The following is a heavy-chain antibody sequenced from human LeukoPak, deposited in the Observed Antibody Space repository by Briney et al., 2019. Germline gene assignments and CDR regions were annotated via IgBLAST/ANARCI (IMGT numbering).Heavy chain of an antibody. J-gene: IGHJ4*02. CDR2: ISSSGSTI. V-gene: IGHV3-11*04. CDR1: GFTFSDYY. Sequence: GGSLRLSCAASGFTFSDYYMSWIRQAPGKGLEWVSYISSSGSTIYYADSVKGRFTISRDNAKNSLYLQMNSLRAEDTAVYYCTTDVYYGSGSYYVGYWGQGTLVTVSS. D-gene: IGHD3-10*01. CDR3: TTDVYYGSGSYYVGY.